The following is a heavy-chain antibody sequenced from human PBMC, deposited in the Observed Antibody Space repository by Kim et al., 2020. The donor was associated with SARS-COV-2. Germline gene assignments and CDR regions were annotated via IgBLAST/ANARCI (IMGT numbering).Heavy chain of an antibody. V-gene: IGHV3-53*01. CDR3: ARDSSILWDYYYYGMDV. J-gene: IGHJ6*02. CDR2: IYSGGST. Sequence: GSLRLSCAASGFTVSSNYMSWVRQAPGKGLEWVSVIYSGGSTYYADSVKGRFTISRDNSKNTLYLQMNSLRAEDTAVYYCARDSSILWDYYYYGMDVWGQGTTVTVSS. CDR1: GFTVSSNY. D-gene: IGHD2-21*01.